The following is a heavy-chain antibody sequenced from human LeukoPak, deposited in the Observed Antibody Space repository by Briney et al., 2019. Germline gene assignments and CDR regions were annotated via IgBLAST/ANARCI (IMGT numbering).Heavy chain of an antibody. J-gene: IGHJ3*02. Sequence: ASVKVSCKASGYTFTSYAMHWVRQAPGQRLEWMGWINAGNGNTKYSQKFQGRVTITRDTSASTAYMGLSSLRSEDTAVYYCARDYTDGYAFDIWGQGTMVTVSS. D-gene: IGHD5-24*01. CDR1: GYTFTSYA. V-gene: IGHV1-3*01. CDR2: INAGNGNT. CDR3: ARDYTDGYAFDI.